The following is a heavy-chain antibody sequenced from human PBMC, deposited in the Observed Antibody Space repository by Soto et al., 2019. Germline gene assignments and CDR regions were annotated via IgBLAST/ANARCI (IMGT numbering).Heavy chain of an antibody. J-gene: IGHJ4*02. Sequence: VQLVESGGGVVQPGRSLRLSCAASGFTFSSYGMHWVRQAPGKGLEWVAVIWYDGSNKYYADSVKGRFTISRDNSKNTLYLQMNSLRAEDTAVYYCASLISSVGTAIFGVAYDYWGQGILVTVSS. V-gene: IGHV3-33*01. CDR3: ASLISSVGTAIFGVAYDY. CDR2: IWYDGSNK. D-gene: IGHD3-3*01. CDR1: GFTFSSYG.